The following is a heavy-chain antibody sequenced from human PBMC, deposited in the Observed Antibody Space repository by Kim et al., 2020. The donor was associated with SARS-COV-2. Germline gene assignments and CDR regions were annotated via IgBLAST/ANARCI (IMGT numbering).Heavy chain of an antibody. J-gene: IGHJ4*02. CDR1: GFTFSNSA. Sequence: GGSLRLSCAASGFTFSNSAMSWVRQAPGKGLEWVSGISGRGDSTYYADSVKGRFTISRDNSKNTLYLQMNSLRAEDTAVYYCAKVLNWNGLHWGQGTLVTVSS. D-gene: IGHD1-20*01. CDR3: AKVLNWNGLH. V-gene: IGHV3-23*01. CDR2: ISGRGDST.